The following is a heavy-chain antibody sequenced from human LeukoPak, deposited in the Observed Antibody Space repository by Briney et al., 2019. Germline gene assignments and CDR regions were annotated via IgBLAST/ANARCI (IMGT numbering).Heavy chain of an antibody. Sequence: ASVKVSCKASGYTFTSYAMNWVRQAPGQGLEWMGWISAYNGNTNYAQKLQGRVTMTTDTSTSTAYMELRSLRSDDTAVYYCARDYSIAAAGKPSIWGQGTMVTVSS. CDR3: ARDYSIAAAGKPSI. D-gene: IGHD6-13*01. CDR1: GYTFTSYA. V-gene: IGHV1-18*01. CDR2: ISAYNGNT. J-gene: IGHJ3*02.